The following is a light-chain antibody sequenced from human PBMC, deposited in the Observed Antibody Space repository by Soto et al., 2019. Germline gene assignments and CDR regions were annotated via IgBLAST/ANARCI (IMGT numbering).Light chain of an antibody. Sequence: DIVLTPSQGTLSLSPVERFTLSCRASQIVPSDYLAWYHQEPGQAPRLLIYGASNLETGVPSRFSGSGSGTYFSFNISSLQPEDFATYYCQQYSNLITFGQGTRLEI. CDR1: QIVPSDY. CDR2: GAS. J-gene: IGKJ5*01. V-gene: IGKV3-20*01. CDR3: QQYSNLIT.